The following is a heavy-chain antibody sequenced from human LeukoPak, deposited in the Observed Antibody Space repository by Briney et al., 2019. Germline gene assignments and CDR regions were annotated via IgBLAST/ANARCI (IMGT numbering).Heavy chain of an antibody. CDR2: IRSQTDGGTT. CDR1: GFTFRSAW. J-gene: IGHJ4*02. D-gene: IGHD1-26*01. Sequence: PGGSLRLSCTVSGFTFRSAWMSWVRQAPGKGQEWVGRIRSQTDGGTTDRGAPVQGRFTISRDDSQSTVYLQMTSLKIEDTAVYFCTTAPDSGSRDDYWGLGTLVTVSS. V-gene: IGHV3-15*01. CDR3: TTAPDSGSRDDY.